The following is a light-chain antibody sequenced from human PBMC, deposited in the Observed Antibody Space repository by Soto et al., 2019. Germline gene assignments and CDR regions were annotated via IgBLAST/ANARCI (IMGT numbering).Light chain of an antibody. CDR2: DNN. CDR3: CSFAGSYSYV. CDR1: SSNIGNNY. Sequence: QSVLTQPPSVSAAPGQKVTIPCSGSSSNIGNNYVSWYQQLPGTAPKLLIYDNNKRPSGIPDRFSGSKSGTSATLGITGLQTGDEADYYCCSFAGSYSYVFGTGTKVTVL. V-gene: IGLV1-51*01. J-gene: IGLJ1*01.